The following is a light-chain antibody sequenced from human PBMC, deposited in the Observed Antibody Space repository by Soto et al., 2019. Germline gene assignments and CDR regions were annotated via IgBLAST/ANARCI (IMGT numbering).Light chain of an antibody. CDR1: QSLNSSY. Sequence: DIVLTQSPGTLSLSPGERATLSCRAIQSLNSSYLAWYQQKPGQAPRLLIYDASSSATGIPDRFSGSGSGTDFTLTISRLEPEDSAVYYCQQYGSSPPITFGQGTRLEIK. CDR2: DAS. J-gene: IGKJ5*01. CDR3: QQYGSSPPIT. V-gene: IGKV3-20*01.